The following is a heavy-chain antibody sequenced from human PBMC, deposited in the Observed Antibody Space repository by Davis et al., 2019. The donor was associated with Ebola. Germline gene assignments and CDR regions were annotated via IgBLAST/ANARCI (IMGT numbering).Heavy chain of an antibody. Sequence: GESLKTSCEASGFTFSSHSINWLRQAPGKGLEWVSSISGSSTYIYYADSVKGRFTISRDNAENSLYLQMNSLRVEDTAVYYCARRSEGSDWLIDYWGQGTLVTVSS. CDR2: ISGSSTYI. J-gene: IGHJ4*02. CDR1: GFTFSSHS. V-gene: IGHV3-21*01. D-gene: IGHD2-21*02. CDR3: ARRSEGSDWLIDY.